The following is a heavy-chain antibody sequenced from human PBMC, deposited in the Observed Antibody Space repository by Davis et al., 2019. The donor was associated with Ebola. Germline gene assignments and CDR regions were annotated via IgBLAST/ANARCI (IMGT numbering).Heavy chain of an antibody. D-gene: IGHD2-15*01. V-gene: IGHV1-58*01. Sequence: SVKVSCKASGFTFTSSAVQWVRQARGQRLEWIGWIVVGSGSTSYAQKFQGRVTITADKSTSTAYMELSSLRSEDTAVYYCARDGPHDIVVVVAGGGYGMDVWGQGTTVTVSS. J-gene: IGHJ6*02. CDR3: ARDGPHDIVVVVAGGGYGMDV. CDR1: GFTFTSSA. CDR2: IVVGSGST.